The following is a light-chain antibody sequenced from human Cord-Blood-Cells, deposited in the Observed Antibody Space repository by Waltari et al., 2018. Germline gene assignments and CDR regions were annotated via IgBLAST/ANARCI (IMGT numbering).Light chain of an antibody. CDR2: EDS. V-gene: IGLV2-23*01. CDR3: CSYAGSSTWV. Sequence: QSALTQPASVSGSPGQSITISCTGTSSDVGSYNLVSWYQQHPGKAPKLMIYEDSKRASGVSNRFSGSKSGNTASLTISGLQAEDEADYYCCSYAGSSTWVFGGGTKLTVL. J-gene: IGLJ3*02. CDR1: SSDVGSYNL.